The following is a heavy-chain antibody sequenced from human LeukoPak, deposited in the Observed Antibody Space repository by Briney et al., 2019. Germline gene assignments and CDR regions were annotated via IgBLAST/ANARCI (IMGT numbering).Heavy chain of an antibody. Sequence: GASVKVSCKASGGTFSSYAISWVRQAPGQGLEWMGGIIPIFGTANYAQKFQGRVTITADESTSTAYMELSSLRSEDTAVYYCARAPPYYYDSSGYQFDYWGQGTLVTVSS. CDR2: IIPIFGTA. CDR1: GGTFSSYA. J-gene: IGHJ4*02. D-gene: IGHD3-22*01. V-gene: IGHV1-69*13. CDR3: ARAPPYYYDSSGYQFDY.